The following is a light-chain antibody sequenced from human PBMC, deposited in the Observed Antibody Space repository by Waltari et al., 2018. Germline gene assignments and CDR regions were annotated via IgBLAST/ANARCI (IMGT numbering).Light chain of an antibody. CDR3: SSFEGRDNVV. J-gene: IGLJ2*01. Sequence: QSALTQPPPASGSPGPSLTIPPSGTNRAIGAYNYVSWYRQRPGKAPKLILYEVNKRPSGVPDRFSGSKSGNTASLTVSGLQADDDDIYYCSSFEGRDNVVFGGGTRLTVL. CDR1: NRAIGAYNY. CDR2: EVN. V-gene: IGLV2-8*01.